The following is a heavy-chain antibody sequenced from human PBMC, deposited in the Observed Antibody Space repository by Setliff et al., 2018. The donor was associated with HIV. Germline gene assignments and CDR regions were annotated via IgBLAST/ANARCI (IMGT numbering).Heavy chain of an antibody. CDR3: ARGPTIFGVVTYFDN. CDR1: GFTFSSYS. V-gene: IGHV3-48*01. D-gene: IGHD3-3*01. J-gene: IGHJ4*02. Sequence: LRLSCAASGFTFSSYSMSWVRQAPGKGLEWVSHISSSSTTINYADSVKGRFTISRDNAKNSLYLQTNSLRAEDTAVYYCARGPTIFGVVTYFDNWGQGTLVTVSS. CDR2: ISSSSTTI.